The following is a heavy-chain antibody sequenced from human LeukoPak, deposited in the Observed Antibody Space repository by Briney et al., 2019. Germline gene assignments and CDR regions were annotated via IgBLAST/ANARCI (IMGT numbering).Heavy chain of an antibody. CDR3: ARELSGSRPFDY. D-gene: IGHD6-25*01. Sequence: SETLSLTCTVSGDSISRYYWSWIRQPARKGLEWIGHVSTTGSTNYNPSLKSRVTMSVDTSKNQFSLKLSSVTAADTAVYHCARELSGSRPFDYWGQGTLVIVSS. V-gene: IGHV4-4*07. CDR2: VSTTGST. J-gene: IGHJ4*02. CDR1: GDSISRYY.